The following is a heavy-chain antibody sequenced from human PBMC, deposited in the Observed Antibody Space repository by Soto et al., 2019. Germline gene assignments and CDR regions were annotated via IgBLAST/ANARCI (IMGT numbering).Heavy chain of an antibody. D-gene: IGHD1-26*01. J-gene: IGHJ4*02. Sequence: PPETLSLTCTVSGGSISSSSYYWGWIRQPPGKGLEWIGSIYYSGSTYYNPSLKSRVTISVDTSKNQFSLKLSSVTAADTAVYYCGVGATTFDYWGQGTLVTVSS. CDR1: GGSISSSSYY. CDR3: GVGATTFDY. CDR2: IYYSGST. V-gene: IGHV4-39*01.